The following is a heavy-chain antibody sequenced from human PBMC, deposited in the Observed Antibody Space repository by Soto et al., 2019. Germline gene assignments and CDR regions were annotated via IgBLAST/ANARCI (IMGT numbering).Heavy chain of an antibody. CDR3: GGLGAFNPVFFGP. CDR2: AYYSGTT. J-gene: IGHJ5*01. CDR1: GPSFSGTY. Sequence: SETLSLTCAVSGPSFSGTYWSWIRQPPGKGLEWIGYAYYSGTTVYNPSLKSRVSISVDTSKKHVSLRLNSVTAADTAVYYCGGLGAFNPVFFGPWGQRTL. D-gene: IGHD3-16*01. V-gene: IGHV4-59*13.